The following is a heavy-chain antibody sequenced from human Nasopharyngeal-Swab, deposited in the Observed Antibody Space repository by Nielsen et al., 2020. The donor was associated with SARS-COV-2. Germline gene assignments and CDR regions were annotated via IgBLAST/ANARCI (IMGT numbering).Heavy chain of an antibody. Sequence: GGSLRLSCAASGFTFSSYSMNWVRQAPGKGLEWVSYISSSSTIYYADSVKGRFTISRDNAKNSLYLQMNSLRDEDTAVYYCARVRHDFWSGYNYYYYGMDVWGQGTTVTVSS. J-gene: IGHJ6*02. D-gene: IGHD3-3*01. CDR2: ISSSSTI. V-gene: IGHV3-48*02. CDR1: GFTFSSYS. CDR3: ARVRHDFWSGYNYYYYGMDV.